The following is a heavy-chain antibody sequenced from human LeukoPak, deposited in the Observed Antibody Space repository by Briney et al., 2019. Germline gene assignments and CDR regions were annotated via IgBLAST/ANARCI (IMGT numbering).Heavy chain of an antibody. D-gene: IGHD1-26*01. J-gene: IGHJ4*02. CDR1: GFTFSSYA. CDR2: ISYDGSNK. CDR3: ARVAGATGFDY. V-gene: IGHV3-30*04. Sequence: GGSLRLSCAASGFTFSSYAMHWVRQAPGKGLEWVAVISYDGSNKYYADSVKGRFTISRDNSKNTLYLQMNSLRSDDTAVYYCARVAGATGFDYWGQGTLVTVSS.